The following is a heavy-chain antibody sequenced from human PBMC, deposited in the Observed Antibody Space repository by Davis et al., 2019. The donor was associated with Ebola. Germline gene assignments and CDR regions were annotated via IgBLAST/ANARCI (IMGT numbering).Heavy chain of an antibody. V-gene: IGHV3-74*01. Sequence: HTAGSLRLSCAASGFSFSTYWMHWVRQAPGKVLVWVSRTKSDGSTISYADSVKGRFTISRDNAKNTLFLQMNSLRAEDSAVYYCARDGENYSDLDYWGQGTLVTVSS. J-gene: IGHJ4*02. CDR3: ARDGENYSDLDY. CDR2: TKSDGSTI. CDR1: GFSFSTYW. D-gene: IGHD3-10*01.